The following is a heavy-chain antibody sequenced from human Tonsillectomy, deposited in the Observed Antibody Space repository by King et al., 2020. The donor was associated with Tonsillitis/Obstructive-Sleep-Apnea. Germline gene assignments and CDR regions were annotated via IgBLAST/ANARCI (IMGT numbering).Heavy chain of an antibody. CDR1: GGSFSDYC. CDR3: VRGRGHIAGSYYFFHYMDV. V-gene: IGHV4-34*01. CDR2: INHSGST. J-gene: IGHJ6*03. Sequence: VQLQQWGAGLLKPSETLSLTCAVSGGSFSDYCWSWIRQPPGKGLEWIGDINHSGSTSYNPSLKGRVTISVDTSKNQFSLKLTSVTAADTAMYYCVRGRGHIAGSYYFFHYMDVWGKGTTVTVSS. D-gene: IGHD6-13*01.